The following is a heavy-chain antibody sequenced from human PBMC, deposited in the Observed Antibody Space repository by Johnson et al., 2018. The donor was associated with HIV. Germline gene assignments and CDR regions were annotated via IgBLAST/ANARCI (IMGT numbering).Heavy chain of an antibody. V-gene: IGHV3-9*01. D-gene: IGHD3-22*01. CDR1: GFTFDDYA. Sequence: LVESGGGLARPGTSLRISCAASGFTFDDYAMHWVRQAPGKGLAWVSGINWNSDKMVYVDSVKGRFTISRDNSRNTLFLQMNSLRAEDTAMYFCVRRFYDSSAFDVWGQGTLVTVSS. J-gene: IGHJ3*01. CDR3: VRRFYDSSAFDV. CDR2: INWNSDKM.